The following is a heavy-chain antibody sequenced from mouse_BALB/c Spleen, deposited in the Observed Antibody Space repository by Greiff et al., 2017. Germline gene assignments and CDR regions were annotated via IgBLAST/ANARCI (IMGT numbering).Heavy chain of an antibody. CDR1: GFTFSSYA. V-gene: IGHV5-6-5*01. CDR2: ISSGGST. CDR3: ARKTNYYGSSSLDY. Sequence: DVMLVESGGGLVKPGGSLKLSCAASGFTFSSYAMSWVRQTPEKRLEWVASISSGGSTYYPDSVKGRFTISRDNARNILYLQMSSLRSEDTAMYYCARKTNYYGSSSLDYWGQGTTLTVSS. J-gene: IGHJ2*01. D-gene: IGHD1-1*01.